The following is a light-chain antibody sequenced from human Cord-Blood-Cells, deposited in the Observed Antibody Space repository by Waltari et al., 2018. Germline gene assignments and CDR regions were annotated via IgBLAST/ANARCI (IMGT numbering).Light chain of an antibody. Sequence: EIVMTQSPATLSVSPGERATLSCRASQSVSSNLAWYQQKPGQAPRLLIYGASTRATGIPASVSGSGSGTEFTLTISSLQSEDFAVYYCQQYNNWPSLTFGGGTKVEIK. J-gene: IGKJ4*01. CDR3: QQYNNWPSLT. CDR2: GAS. CDR1: QSVSSN. V-gene: IGKV3-15*01.